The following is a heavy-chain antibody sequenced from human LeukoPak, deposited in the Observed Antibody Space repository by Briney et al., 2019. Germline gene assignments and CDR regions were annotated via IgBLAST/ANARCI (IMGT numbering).Heavy chain of an antibody. V-gene: IGHV3-23*01. CDR2: ISGSGGST. CDR1: GFTFSSYA. Sequence: GGSLRLSCAASGFTFSSYAMSWVRQAPGKGLEWVSAISGSGGSTYYADSVKGRFTISRDNSKNTLYLQMNSLRAEDTAVYYCASHRIAAAGTAPWRYGMDVWGQGTTVTVSS. J-gene: IGHJ6*02. CDR3: ASHRIAAAGTAPWRYGMDV. D-gene: IGHD6-13*01.